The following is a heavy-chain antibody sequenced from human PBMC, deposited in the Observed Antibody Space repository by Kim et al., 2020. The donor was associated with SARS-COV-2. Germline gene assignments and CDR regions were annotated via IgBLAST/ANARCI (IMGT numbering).Heavy chain of an antibody. CDR3: ARAVNGIATVGTFFY. Sequence: GGSLRLSCAASGFTFSNDWMHWVRQAPGKGLVWVSRINREGSSTSYADSVNGRFTISRDNAKNTLYLQMNSLRAEDTYVYYCARAVNGIATVGTFFYWGDATLVSVSS. D-gene: IGHD6-13*01. J-gene: IGHJ4*01. V-gene: IGHV3-74*01. CDR1: GFTFSNDW. CDR2: INREGSST.